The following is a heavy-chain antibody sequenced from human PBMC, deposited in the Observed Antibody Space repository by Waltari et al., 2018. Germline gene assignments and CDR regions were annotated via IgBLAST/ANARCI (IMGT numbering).Heavy chain of an antibody. J-gene: IGHJ3*02. V-gene: IGHV3-30*18. CDR2: ISYDGSNK. Sequence: QVQLVESGGGVVQPGRSLRLSFAASGFTFSSYGMHWVRQAPGKGLEWVAVISYDGSNKYYADSVKGRFTISRDNSKNTLYLQMNSLRAEDTAVYYCAKQQQLVRSAFDIWGQGTMVTVSS. CDR3: AKQQQLVRSAFDI. D-gene: IGHD6-13*01. CDR1: GFTFSSYG.